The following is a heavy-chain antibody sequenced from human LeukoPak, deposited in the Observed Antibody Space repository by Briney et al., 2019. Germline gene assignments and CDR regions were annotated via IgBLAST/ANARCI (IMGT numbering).Heavy chain of an antibody. CDR3: ASNPAPYYDILTGYYPEYFQH. D-gene: IGHD3-9*01. CDR2: IYYSGST. Sequence: SETLSLTCTVSGGSISSSSYYWGWIRQPPGKGLEWIGSIYYSGSTYYNPSLKSRVTISVDTSKNQFSLKLSSVTAADTAVYYCASNPAPYYDILTGYYPEYFQHWGQGTLVTVSS. CDR1: GGSISSSSYY. V-gene: IGHV4-39*07. J-gene: IGHJ1*01.